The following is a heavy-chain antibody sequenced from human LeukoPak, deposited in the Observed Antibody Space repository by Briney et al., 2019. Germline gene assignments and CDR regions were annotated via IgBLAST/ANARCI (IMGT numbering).Heavy chain of an antibody. Sequence: SETLSLTGAVSDGSISTFYWSWIGRPPGKGLEGMGYTHYSRTTDYTPSLKSRVTMSVNTSKAQFSLEMTSVTAADTAVYYCARVHLGKLLYWYFDLWGRGTLVTVYS. CDR3: ARVHLGKLLYWYFDL. J-gene: IGHJ2*01. V-gene: IGHV4-59*13. CDR1: DGSISTFY. D-gene: IGHD4-23*01. CDR2: THYSRTT.